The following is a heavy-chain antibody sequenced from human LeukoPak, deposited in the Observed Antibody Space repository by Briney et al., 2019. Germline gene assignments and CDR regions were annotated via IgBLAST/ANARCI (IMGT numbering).Heavy chain of an antibody. D-gene: IGHD6-13*01. Sequence: PSETLSLTCTVSGGSISGYYWSWIRQPPGKGLEWIGYIYFSGSTNYNPSLKSRVTISVDTSKNQFSLKLSSVTTADTAVYYCARDLGIAAAVAFDIWGQGTMVTVSS. J-gene: IGHJ3*02. CDR3: ARDLGIAAAVAFDI. CDR1: GGSISGYY. CDR2: IYFSGST. V-gene: IGHV4-59*01.